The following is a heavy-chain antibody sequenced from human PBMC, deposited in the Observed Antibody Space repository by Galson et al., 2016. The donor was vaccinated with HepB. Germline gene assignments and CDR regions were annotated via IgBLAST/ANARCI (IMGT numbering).Heavy chain of an antibody. CDR3: ATSDSGGDTFVDV. J-gene: IGHJ6*02. V-gene: IGHV3-48*02. CDR1: GFTFSSYG. D-gene: IGHD4-23*01. Sequence: LRLSCAASGFTFSSYGMNWIRQAPGKGLEWVSYISRGSGSIYYADSVRGRFTVSRDNARNSLYLQMNSLRDEDTAVYYCATSDSGGDTFVDVWGQGTTVIVTS. CDR2: ISRGSGSI.